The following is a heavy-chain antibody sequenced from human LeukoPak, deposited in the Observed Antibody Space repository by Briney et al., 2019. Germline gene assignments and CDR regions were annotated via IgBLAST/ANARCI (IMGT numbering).Heavy chain of an antibody. Sequence: ASVKVSCKASGYTFTSYYMHWVRQAPGQGLEWMGIINPSGGSTSYAQKFQGRVTMTRDTSTSTVYMELSSLRSEDTAVYYCARAINSFTYYDILTGYGFDYWGQGTLVTASS. J-gene: IGHJ4*02. CDR1: GYTFTSYY. V-gene: IGHV1-46*01. CDR3: ARAINSFTYYDILTGYGFDY. CDR2: INPSGGST. D-gene: IGHD3-9*01.